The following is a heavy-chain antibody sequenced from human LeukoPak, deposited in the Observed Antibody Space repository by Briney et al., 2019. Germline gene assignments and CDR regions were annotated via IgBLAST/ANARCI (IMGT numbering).Heavy chain of an antibody. V-gene: IGHV4-34*01. CDR3: ARDSDSGFE. Sequence: SETLSLTYAVSGGSFSFYYWHWIRQPPGKGLEWIGEINNRGSTQYNPSLRSRVTISVDTSRNHFSLKLTSVTAADTAVYFCARDSDSGFEWGQGTLVTVSS. D-gene: IGHD3-16*01. CDR2: INNRGST. J-gene: IGHJ4*02. CDR1: GGSFSFYY.